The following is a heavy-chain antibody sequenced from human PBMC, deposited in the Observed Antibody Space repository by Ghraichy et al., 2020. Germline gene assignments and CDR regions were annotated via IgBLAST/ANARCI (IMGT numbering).Heavy chain of an antibody. D-gene: IGHD4-17*01. CDR2: ISGSGGST. J-gene: IGHJ3*02. CDR1: GFTFSSYA. Sequence: LSLTCAASGFTFSSYAMSWVRQAPGKGLEWVSAISGSGGSTYYADSVKGRFTISRDNSKNTLYLQMNSLRAEDTAVYYCAKALYGDYEHDAFDIWGQGTMVTVSS. V-gene: IGHV3-23*01. CDR3: AKALYGDYEHDAFDI.